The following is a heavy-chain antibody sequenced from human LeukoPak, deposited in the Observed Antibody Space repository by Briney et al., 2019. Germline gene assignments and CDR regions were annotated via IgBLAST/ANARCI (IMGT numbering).Heavy chain of an antibody. CDR3: AKWGYCSSTSCYVDWFDP. CDR1: GFTFSSYA. CDR2: ISGSGGST. J-gene: IGHJ5*02. V-gene: IGHV3-23*01. D-gene: IGHD2-2*01. Sequence: GGTLRLSCAASGFTFSSYAMSWVRQAPGKGLDWVSAISGSGGSTYYADSVKGRFTISRDNSKNTLYLQMNSLRAEDTAVYYCAKWGYCSSTSCYVDWFDPWGQGTLVTVSS.